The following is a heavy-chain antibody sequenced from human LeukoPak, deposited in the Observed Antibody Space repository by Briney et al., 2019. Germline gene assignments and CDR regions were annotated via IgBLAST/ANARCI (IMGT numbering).Heavy chain of an antibody. CDR1: GYTFSDYY. CDR2: INSNSGDT. CDR3: ARAPPLPGTAMDFDY. Sequence: GASVKVSCKASGYTFSDYYVHWVRQAHGQGLECMGWINSNSGDTNHAQKFQGRVTMTRDTSTSTVYMGLSSLRSEDTAVYYCARAPPLPGTAMDFDYWGQGTLVTVSS. J-gene: IGHJ4*02. V-gene: IGHV1-2*02. D-gene: IGHD5-18*01.